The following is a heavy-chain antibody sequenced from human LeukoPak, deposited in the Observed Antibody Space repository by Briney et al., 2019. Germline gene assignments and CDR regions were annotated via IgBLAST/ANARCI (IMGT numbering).Heavy chain of an antibody. J-gene: IGHJ4*02. CDR1: KFTFSDSY. Sequence: GGSLRLYCAASKFTFSDSYMGWMRQAPGKGLDWVSYISNSGTTMYYADSVKGRFTISRDNAKNSLYLQMNSLRAEDTAVYYCARDWDSYGDGGYFDYWGQGTLVTVSS. D-gene: IGHD4-17*01. V-gene: IGHV3-11*04. CDR2: ISNSGTTM. CDR3: ARDWDSYGDGGYFDY.